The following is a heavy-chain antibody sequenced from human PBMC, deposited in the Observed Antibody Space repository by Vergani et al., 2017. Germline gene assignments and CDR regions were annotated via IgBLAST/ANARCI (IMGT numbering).Heavy chain of an antibody. Sequence: QVQLVQSGAEVKKPGASVRVSCKTSDYTFTNYGITWVRQAPGQGLEWMGWISAYNGNTNYAQKLQGRVTITADESTSTAYMELSSLRSEDTAVYYCASPLNWGHDAFDIWGQGTMVTVSS. J-gene: IGHJ3*02. V-gene: IGHV1-18*01. CDR1: DYTFTNYG. CDR3: ASPLNWGHDAFDI. CDR2: ISAYNGNT. D-gene: IGHD7-27*01.